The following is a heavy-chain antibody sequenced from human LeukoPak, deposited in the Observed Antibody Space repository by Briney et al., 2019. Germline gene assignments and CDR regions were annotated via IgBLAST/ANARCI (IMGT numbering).Heavy chain of an antibody. CDR2: ISASGSTT. D-gene: IGHD6-19*01. Sequence: PGGSLRLSCAISGFTFSNYGMTWVRQAPGKGLELVSVISASGSTTYYANSVKGRFTISRDNSKNTLYLQMNSLRAEDTAVYFCAKAGRPRTITVAGKYFFDYWGQGTLVTVSS. CDR1: GFTFSNYG. V-gene: IGHV3-23*01. CDR3: AKAGRPRTITVAGKYFFDY. J-gene: IGHJ4*02.